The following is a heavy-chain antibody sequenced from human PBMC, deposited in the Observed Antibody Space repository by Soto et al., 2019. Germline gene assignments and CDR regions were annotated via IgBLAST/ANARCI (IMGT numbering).Heavy chain of an antibody. CDR2: IYYSGST. CDR1: GGSISSGDYY. D-gene: IGHD3-22*01. CDR3: ARGVGYDSSGYYPGPFQH. J-gene: IGHJ1*01. Sequence: QVQLQESGPGLVKPSQTLSLTCTVSGGSISSGDYYWSWIRQPPGKGLEWIGYIYYSGSTYYNPSLKSRVTISVDTSKNQFSLKLSSVTAADTAVYYCARGVGYDSSGYYPGPFQHWGQGTLVTVSS. V-gene: IGHV4-30-4*01.